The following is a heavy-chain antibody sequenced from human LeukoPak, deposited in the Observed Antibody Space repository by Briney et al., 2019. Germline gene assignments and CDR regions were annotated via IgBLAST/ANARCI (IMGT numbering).Heavy chain of an antibody. CDR1: GFTFSSNY. J-gene: IGHJ4*02. CDR2: IYSGGST. CDR3: ARAPTGSGSYYNY. V-gene: IGHV3-66*01. D-gene: IGHD3-10*01. Sequence: PGGSLRLSCAASGFTFSSNYMSWVRQAPGKGLEWVSVIYSGGSTYYADSVKGRFTISRDDSKNTLYLQMNSLRAEDTAVYYCARAPTGSGSYYNYWGQGTLVTVSS.